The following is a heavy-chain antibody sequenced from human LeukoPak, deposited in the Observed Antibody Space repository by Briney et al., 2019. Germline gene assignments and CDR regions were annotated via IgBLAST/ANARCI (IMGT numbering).Heavy chain of an antibody. CDR3: ARMGATSRDFDY. V-gene: IGHV1-46*01. CDR2: INPSGGST. CDR1: GSTFTNYY. D-gene: IGHD1-26*01. Sequence: ASVKVCCKTSGSTFTNYYMHWVRQAPGQGLEWMGIINPSGGSTTYAQKFQGRVTMTRDTSTSTVYMDLSSLRSEDTAVYYCARMGATSRDFDYWGQGTLVTVSS. J-gene: IGHJ4*02.